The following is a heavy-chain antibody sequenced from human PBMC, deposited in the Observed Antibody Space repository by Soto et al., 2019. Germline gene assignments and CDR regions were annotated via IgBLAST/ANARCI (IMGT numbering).Heavy chain of an antibody. D-gene: IGHD7-27*01. CDR1: GFTFSSYA. CDR3: VKDAPLTFFALGAFDI. J-gene: IGHJ3*02. Sequence: GGSLRLSCSASGFTFSSYAMHWVRQAPGKGLEYVSAISSNGGSTYYADSVKGRFTISRDNSKNTLYLQMSSLRAEDTAVYYCVKDAPLTFFALGAFDIWGQGTMVTVSS. CDR2: ISSNGGST. V-gene: IGHV3-64D*06.